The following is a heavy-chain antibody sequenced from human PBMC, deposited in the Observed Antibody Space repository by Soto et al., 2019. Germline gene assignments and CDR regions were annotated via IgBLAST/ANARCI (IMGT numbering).Heavy chain of an antibody. CDR1: GFPFRDYA. CDR3: ARGQLVNPGYCYGMDI. CDR2: LSYDGSNK. D-gene: IGHD5-18*01. Sequence: GGSLRLSCAASGFPFRDYAFHWVRQPPGKGLEWVAVLSYDGSNKYYADFVKGRFTISRDNAKNMLYLHLSTLRAEDTAVYYCARGQLVNPGYCYGMDIWGQGTTVTVSS. V-gene: IGHV3-33*01. J-gene: IGHJ6*02.